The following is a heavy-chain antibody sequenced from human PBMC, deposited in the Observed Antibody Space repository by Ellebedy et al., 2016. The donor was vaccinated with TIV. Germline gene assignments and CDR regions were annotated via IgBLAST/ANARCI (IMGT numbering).Heavy chain of an antibody. Sequence: SETLSLXXTVSGGSISSYYWSWIRQPAGKGLEWIGRIYTSGSTNYNPSLKSRVTMSVDTSKNQFSLKLRTVTAADTAVYYCAGTRLNGYQGIDSWGQGTLVTVSS. J-gene: IGHJ4*02. CDR1: GGSISSYY. CDR3: AGTRLNGYQGIDS. D-gene: IGHD5-24*01. CDR2: IYTSGST. V-gene: IGHV4-4*07.